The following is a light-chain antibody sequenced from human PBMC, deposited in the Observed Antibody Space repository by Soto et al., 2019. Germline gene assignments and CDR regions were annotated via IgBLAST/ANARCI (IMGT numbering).Light chain of an antibody. CDR2: DTS. J-gene: IGLJ2*01. CDR3: LLYYDADRV. V-gene: IGLV7-46*01. Sequence: QSVVTQEPSLTVSPGGTVTLTCGSSTGTLTSGHFPYWFQQKPGQAPGALIFDTSKKYSWTPARFSGFLLGGKAALTLSGAQPEDEADYYCLLYYDADRVFGGGTKLTVL. CDR1: TGTLTSGHF.